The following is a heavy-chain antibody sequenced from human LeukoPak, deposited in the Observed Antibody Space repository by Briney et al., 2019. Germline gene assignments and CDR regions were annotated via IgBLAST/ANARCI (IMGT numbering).Heavy chain of an antibody. Sequence: GGSLRLSCAASGFTFSNAWMSWVRQAPGKGLEWVDRIKSKTDGGTTDYAAPVKGRFTISRDDSKNTLYLQMNSLKTEDTAVYYCTTRRPLAGLDYWGQGTLVTVSS. J-gene: IGHJ4*02. V-gene: IGHV3-15*01. CDR1: GFTFSNAW. CDR3: TTRRPLAGLDY. CDR2: IKSKTDGGTT. D-gene: IGHD6-19*01.